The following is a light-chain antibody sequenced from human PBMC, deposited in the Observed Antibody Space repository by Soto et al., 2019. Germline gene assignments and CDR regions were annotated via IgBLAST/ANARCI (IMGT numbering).Light chain of an antibody. V-gene: IGKV1-5*03. Sequence: DIKMSLSPSSVSAYVGDRVTITCRASQSIGSWLAWYQHKPGKAPKLLIYKASSLESGVPLRFSGSGSGTEFTLTISSLQRDDFATYYCRQYSTYSRTFGQRSMV. CDR2: KAS. J-gene: IGKJ1*01. CDR1: QSIGSW. CDR3: RQYSTYSRT.